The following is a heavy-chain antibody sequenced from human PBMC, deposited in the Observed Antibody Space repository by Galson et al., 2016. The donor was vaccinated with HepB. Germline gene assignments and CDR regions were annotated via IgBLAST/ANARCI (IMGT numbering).Heavy chain of an antibody. CDR3: ARNHFDY. J-gene: IGHJ4*02. Sequence: SLRLSCAVSGFTFSDYWMSWVRQTPGKGLEWVATMKQDGSQETYGDSLRGRFKISRDNTKNSLYLQMNNLEVEDTAVYYCARNHFDYWGQGTLVTVSP. CDR1: GFTFSDYW. V-gene: IGHV3-7*03. CDR2: MKQDGSQE.